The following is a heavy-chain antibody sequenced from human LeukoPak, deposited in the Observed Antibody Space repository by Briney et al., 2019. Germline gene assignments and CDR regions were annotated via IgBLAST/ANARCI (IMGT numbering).Heavy chain of an antibody. CDR2: IYTSGST. D-gene: IGHD3-10*01. CDR3: ASGSGSYYDSN. J-gene: IGHJ4*02. CDR1: GGSISSGSYY. Sequence: PSETLSLTCTVSGGSISSGSYYWSWIRQPAGKGLEWIGRIYTSGSTNYNPSLKSRVTISVDTSKNQFSLKLSSVTAADTAVYYCASGSGSYYDSNWGQGTLVTVSS. V-gene: IGHV4-61*02.